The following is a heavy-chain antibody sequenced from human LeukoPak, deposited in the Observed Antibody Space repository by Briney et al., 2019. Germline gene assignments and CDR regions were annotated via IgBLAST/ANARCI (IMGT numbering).Heavy chain of an antibody. D-gene: IGHD3-3*01. V-gene: IGHV1-46*01. CDR3: ARGHDFWSGYYTGVDY. CDR2: INPSGGST. J-gene: IGHJ4*02. Sequence: ASVKVSCKASGYTFTSYAMNWVRQAPGQGLEWMGIINPSGGSTSYAQKFQGRVTMTRDTSTSTVYMELSSLRSEDTAVYYCARGHDFWSGYYTGVDYWGQGTLVTVSS. CDR1: GYTFTSYA.